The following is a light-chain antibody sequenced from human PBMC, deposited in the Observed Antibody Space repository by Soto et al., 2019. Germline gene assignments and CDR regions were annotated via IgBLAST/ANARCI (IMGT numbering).Light chain of an antibody. CDR2: DAS. Sequence: EVVLTQSPATLSLSPGERATLSCRASQSVGSQLAWYQQKPGQAPRLLINDASNRATGIPARFSGSGSGTDFTLTISSLEPEDFAVYYCQQRSSWPLTFGGATKVEIK. J-gene: IGKJ4*01. CDR1: QSVGSQ. V-gene: IGKV3-11*01. CDR3: QQRSSWPLT.